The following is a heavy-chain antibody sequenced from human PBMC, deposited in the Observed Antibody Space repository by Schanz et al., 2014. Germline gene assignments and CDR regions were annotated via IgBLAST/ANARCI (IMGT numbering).Heavy chain of an antibody. CDR1: GYTLTNFD. CDR2: MNPNSGTT. V-gene: IGHV1-8*01. D-gene: IGHD3-22*01. CDR3: ARGQYYYDSSGYLQNDY. J-gene: IGHJ4*02. Sequence: QVQLVQSGAEVKKPGASVKVSCKASGYTLTNFDINWVRQAPGQGLEWMGWMNPNSGTTGYAQKFQGRVTMTRNTSISTAYMDLSSLRSEDTAVYYCARGQYYYDSSGYLQNDYWGQGTLVTVSS.